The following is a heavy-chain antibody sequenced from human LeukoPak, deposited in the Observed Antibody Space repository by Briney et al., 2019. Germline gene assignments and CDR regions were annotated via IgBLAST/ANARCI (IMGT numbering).Heavy chain of an antibody. CDR2: ISAYNGNT. CDR1: GYTFTGYY. V-gene: IGHV1-18*04. J-gene: IGHJ4*02. CDR3: ARSALSSSWKEADY. Sequence: ASVKVSCKASGYTFTGYYMHWVRQAPGQGLEWMGWISAYNGNTNYAQKLQGRVTMTTDTSTSTAYMELRSLRSDDTAVYYCARSALSSSWKEADYWGQGTLVTVSS. D-gene: IGHD6-13*01.